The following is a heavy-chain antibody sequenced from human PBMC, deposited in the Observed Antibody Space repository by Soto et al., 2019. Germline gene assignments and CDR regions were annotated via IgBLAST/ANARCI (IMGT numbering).Heavy chain of an antibody. CDR2: ISGSGGST. D-gene: IGHD2-15*01. Sequence: GGSLRLSCAASGFTFSSYAMSWVRQAPGKGLEWVSAISGSGGSTYYADSVKGRFTISRDNSKNTLYLQMNSLRAEDTAVYYCAKVPPKGYCSGGSCYWLYYFDEWGQGTLVTVSS. CDR3: AKVPPKGYCSGGSCYWLYYFDE. CDR1: GFTFSSYA. J-gene: IGHJ4*02. V-gene: IGHV3-23*01.